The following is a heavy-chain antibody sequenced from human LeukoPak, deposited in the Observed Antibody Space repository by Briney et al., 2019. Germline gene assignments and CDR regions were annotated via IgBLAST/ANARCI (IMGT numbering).Heavy chain of an antibody. CDR2: IYYSGST. V-gene: IGHV4-59*08. Sequence: SETLSLTCTVSGGSISSYYWSWIRQPPAKGLEWIGYIYYSGSTNYNPSLKSRVTISVDTSKNQFSLKLSSVTAADTAVYYCARVWGSYRYLDYWGQGTLVTVSS. CDR3: ARVWGSYRYLDY. CDR1: GGSISSYY. J-gene: IGHJ4*02. D-gene: IGHD3-16*02.